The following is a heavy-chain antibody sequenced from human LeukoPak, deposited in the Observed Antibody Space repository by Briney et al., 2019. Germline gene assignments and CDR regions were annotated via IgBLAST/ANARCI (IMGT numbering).Heavy chain of an antibody. CDR1: DYSISSGDY. Sequence: SETLSLTCAVSDYSISSGDYWGWIRQPPGKGLEWIGSVCHSGSTHYSPSLKSRVTISVDTSKNQFSLKLRSVTAADTAVYYCARNDSSGYFDYWGQGTLVTVSS. CDR3: ARNDSSGYFDY. CDR2: VCHSGST. J-gene: IGHJ4*02. D-gene: IGHD3-22*01. V-gene: IGHV4-38-2*01.